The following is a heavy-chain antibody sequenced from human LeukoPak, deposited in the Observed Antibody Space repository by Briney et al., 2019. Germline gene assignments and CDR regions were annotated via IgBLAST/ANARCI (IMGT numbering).Heavy chain of an antibody. J-gene: IGHJ6*03. D-gene: IGHD6-25*01. Sequence: GGSLRLSCAPSGFTFSDHSMDSVRQAPGKGLEWVGRTRNKVNSYTTEYAASVKGRFTISRDDSKNSLYLQMNSLKTEDTAVYYCARAAYSSGFYYYYMEVWGKGTTVTV. CDR1: GFTFSDHS. V-gene: IGHV3-72*01. CDR2: TRNKVNSYTT. CDR3: ARAAYSSGFYYYYMEV.